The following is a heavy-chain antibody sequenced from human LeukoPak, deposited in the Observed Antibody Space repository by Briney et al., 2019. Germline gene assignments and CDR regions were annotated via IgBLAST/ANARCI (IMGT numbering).Heavy chain of an antibody. CDR1: NDSISNYY. CDR2: IDYRGST. Sequence: SETLSLTCTVSNDSISNYYWSWIRQPPGKGLEWLAYIDYRGSTTNNPSLRGRITISVDTSRNQFSLKLRSVTAADTAVYYCARSRSGYGYEHGAFEIWGQGTMVTVSS. J-gene: IGHJ3*02. D-gene: IGHD5-12*01. V-gene: IGHV4-59*01. CDR3: ARSRSGYGYEHGAFEI.